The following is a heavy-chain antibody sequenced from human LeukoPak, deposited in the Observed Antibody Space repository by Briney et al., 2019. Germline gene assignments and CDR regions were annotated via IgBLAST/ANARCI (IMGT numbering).Heavy chain of an antibody. CDR1: DESLNGYY. Sequence: SETLCFTCAVYDESLNGYYWSWIRQPPGKGLEWIGEMNDSGRTTYNPSLESRATISAERSKNQFSLKLTSVTAADTAVYYCASGSWSRRFAPWGQGTLVTVSS. D-gene: IGHD1-14*01. J-gene: IGHJ5*02. CDR3: ASGSWSRRFAP. V-gene: IGHV4-34*01. CDR2: MNDSGRT.